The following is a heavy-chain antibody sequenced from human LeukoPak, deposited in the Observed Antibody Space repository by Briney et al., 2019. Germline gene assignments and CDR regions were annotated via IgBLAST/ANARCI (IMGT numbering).Heavy chain of an antibody. CDR3: ARDPEVLGYGSGRDYFDY. J-gene: IGHJ4*02. CDR2: ISSRSSYI. D-gene: IGHD3-10*01. Sequence: PGGSLRLSCAASGFPFSSYSMIWVPQAPGKGLVWVSSISSRSSYIYYADSVKGRFTTSRDNAKNSLYLQMNSLRAEDTAVYYCARDPEVLGYGSGRDYFDYWGQGTLVTVSS. V-gene: IGHV3-21*01. CDR1: GFPFSSYS.